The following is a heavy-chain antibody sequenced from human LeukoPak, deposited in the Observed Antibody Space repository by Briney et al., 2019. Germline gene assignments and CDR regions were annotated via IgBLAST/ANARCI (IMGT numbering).Heavy chain of an antibody. CDR3: VKITSSSGGDY. Sequence: PGGSLRLSCSASGFTFSIYAMYWVRQAPGKGLEYVSGISSNGGSTYYADSVKGRFTISRDNSKNTLYLQMSSLRAEDTAVYYCVKITSSSGGDYWGQGTLVTVSS. D-gene: IGHD6-19*01. CDR2: ISSNGGST. CDR1: GFTFSIYA. J-gene: IGHJ4*02. V-gene: IGHV3-64D*09.